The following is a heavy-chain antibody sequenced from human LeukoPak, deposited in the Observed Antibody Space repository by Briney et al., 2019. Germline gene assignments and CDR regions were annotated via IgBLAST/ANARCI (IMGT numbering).Heavy chain of an antibody. CDR3: ARLYSGSYTPNDY. CDR2: IYTSGST. Sequence: SETLSLTCTVSGGSISSYYWSWIRQPPGKGLEWIGYIYTSGSTNYNPSLKSRVTISVDTSKNQFSLKLSSVTAADTAVYYCARLYSGSYTPNDYWGQGTLVTVSS. D-gene: IGHD1-26*01. CDR1: GGSISSYY. V-gene: IGHV4-4*09. J-gene: IGHJ4*02.